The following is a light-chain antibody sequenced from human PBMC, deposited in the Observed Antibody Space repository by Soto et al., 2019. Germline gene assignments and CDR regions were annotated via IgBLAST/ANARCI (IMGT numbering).Light chain of an antibody. J-gene: IGKJ4*01. Sequence: DIQMTQSPSSVSASVGDRVTITCRAGQCISSWLAWYQQKSGKAPKLLIYAASSLQSGVPSRFSGSGSGTDFTLTISSLQPEDFAPYYCQQANSFSSLTFGGGTKVDIK. CDR2: AAS. CDR1: QCISSW. V-gene: IGKV1-12*02. CDR3: QQANSFSSLT.